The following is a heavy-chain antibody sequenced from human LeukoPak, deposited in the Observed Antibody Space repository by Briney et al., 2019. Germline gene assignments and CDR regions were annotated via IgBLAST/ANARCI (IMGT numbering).Heavy chain of an antibody. CDR1: GYSITTGRY. CDR2: VYHSGST. D-gene: IGHD2-21*02. J-gene: IGHJ5*02. CDR3: ARQLYCGGDCSNWFDP. V-gene: IGHV4-38-2*01. Sequence: SETLSLTCAVSGYSITTGRYWGWIRQPPGKGLEWIGSVYHSGSTYYNPSLKSRVTISVDTSKNQFSLNLRSVTAADTAVYYCARQLYCGGDCSNWFDPWGQGTLVTVSS.